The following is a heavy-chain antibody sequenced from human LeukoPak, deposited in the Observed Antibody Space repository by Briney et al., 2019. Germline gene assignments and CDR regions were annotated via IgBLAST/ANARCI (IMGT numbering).Heavy chain of an antibody. CDR1: GYTFTSYG. J-gene: IGHJ5*02. V-gene: IGHV1-18*01. CDR3: ARVGYCSSTSCYRVGWFDP. D-gene: IGHD2-2*02. CDR2: ISAYNGNT. Sequence: ASVKVSCKASGYTFTSYGISWVRQAPGQGFEWMGWISAYNGNTNYAQKLQGRVTMTTDTSTSTAYMELRSLRSDDTAVYYCARVGYCSSTSCYRVGWFDPWGQGTLVTVSS.